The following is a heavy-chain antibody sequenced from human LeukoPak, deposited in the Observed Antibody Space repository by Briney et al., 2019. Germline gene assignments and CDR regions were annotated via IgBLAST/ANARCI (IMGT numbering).Heavy chain of an antibody. Sequence: SETLSLTCTVSGGSITSYYWSWIRQSPGKGLEWIGHIYYSRSTNYSPSLKSRVTISIDTSKDQFSLKLSSVTAADTAVYYCARGVDGSSWYSDYWGQGTLVTVSS. D-gene: IGHD6-13*01. V-gene: IGHV4-59*12. J-gene: IGHJ4*02. CDR1: GGSITSYY. CDR3: ARGVDGSSWYSDY. CDR2: IYYSRST.